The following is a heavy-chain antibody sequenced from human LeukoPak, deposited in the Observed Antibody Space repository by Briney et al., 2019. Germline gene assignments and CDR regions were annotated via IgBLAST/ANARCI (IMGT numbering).Heavy chain of an antibody. CDR3: AKYEDSSSWSFEY. CDR1: GFTFSSYA. D-gene: IGHD2-2*01. CDR2: IRYDGSNK. V-gene: IGHV3-30*02. Sequence: GGSLRLSCAASGFTFSSYAMHWVRQAPGKGLEWVAFIRYDGSNKYYADSVKGRFTISRDNSKNTLYVQMNSLRAEDTAVYYCAKYEDSSSWSFEYWGQGTLVTVSS. J-gene: IGHJ4*02.